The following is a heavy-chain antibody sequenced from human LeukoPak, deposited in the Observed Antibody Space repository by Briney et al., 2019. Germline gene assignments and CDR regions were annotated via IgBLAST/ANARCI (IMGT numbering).Heavy chain of an antibody. CDR1: GFTFSSYW. J-gene: IGHJ4*02. CDR3: ARGRFFWTTVTEPYYFDY. D-gene: IGHD4-17*01. V-gene: IGHV3-7*01. Sequence: GGSLRLSCAASGFTFSSYWMSWVRQAPGKGLEWVANIKQDGSEKYYVDSVKGRFTISRDNAKNSLYLQMNSLRAEDTAVYYCARGRFFWTTVTEPYYFDYWGQGTLVTVSS. CDR2: IKQDGSEK.